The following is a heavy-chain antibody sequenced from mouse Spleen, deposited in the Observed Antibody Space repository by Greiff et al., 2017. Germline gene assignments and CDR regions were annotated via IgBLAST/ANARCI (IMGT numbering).Heavy chain of an antibody. CDR2: ISSGSSTI. J-gene: IGHJ4*01. CDR3: GGGGNCLMDY. V-gene: IGHV5-17*01. Sequence: EVKLMEPGGGLVKPGGSLKLSCAASGFTFSDYGMHWVRQAPEKGLEWVAYISSGSSTIYYADTVKGRFTISRDNAKNTLFLQMTSLRSEDTAMYYCGGGGNCLMDYWGQGTSVTVSS. CDR1: GFTFSDYG. D-gene: IGHD2-1*01.